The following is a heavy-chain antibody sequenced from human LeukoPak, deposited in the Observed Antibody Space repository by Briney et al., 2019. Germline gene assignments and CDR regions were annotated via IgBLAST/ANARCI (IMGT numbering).Heavy chain of an antibody. CDR3: ARHAGTNYYYYGMDV. Sequence: IYYRAITNYNPSLKRRVTISGDTSKNQFSLKLSSVTAADTAVYYCARHAGTNYYYYGMDVWGQGTTVTVSS. J-gene: IGHJ6*02. D-gene: IGHD1-1*01. V-gene: IGHV4-59*08. CDR2: IYYRAIT.